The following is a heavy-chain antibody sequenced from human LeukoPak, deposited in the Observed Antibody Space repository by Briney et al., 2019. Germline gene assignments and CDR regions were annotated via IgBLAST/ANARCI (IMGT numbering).Heavy chain of an antibody. D-gene: IGHD3-9*01. CDR2: ISGGGGTTYYA. CDR1: GFTFSGYA. Sequence: GGSLRLSCAASGFTFSGYAMSWVRQSPGKGLEWVSAISGGGGTTYYAYYADSVKGRFTISRDNSKDTLYLLMNSLRAEDTAVYYCAKFYDILTGYIDYWGQGTLVTVSS. V-gene: IGHV3-23*01. CDR3: AKFYDILTGYIDY. J-gene: IGHJ4*02.